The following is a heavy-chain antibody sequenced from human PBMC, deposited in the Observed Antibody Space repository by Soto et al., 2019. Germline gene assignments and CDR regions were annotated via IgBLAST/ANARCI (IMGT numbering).Heavy chain of an antibody. CDR3: ARGLMHLYGMDV. Sequence: EVQLVESGGGLVQPGGSLRLSCAASGFTFSSYWMHWVRQAPGKGLVWVSRIYTDGSRTNYADSVKGRFTISRDNAKNPLYLQINSLRAEDTAVYYCARGLMHLYGMDVWGQGTTVTVSS. D-gene: IGHD3-16*01. CDR1: GFTFSSYW. V-gene: IGHV3-74*01. J-gene: IGHJ6*02. CDR2: IYTDGSRT.